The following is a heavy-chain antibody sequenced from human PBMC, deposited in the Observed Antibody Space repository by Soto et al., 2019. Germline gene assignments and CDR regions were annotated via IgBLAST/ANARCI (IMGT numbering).Heavy chain of an antibody. CDR2: IIPIFGTA. J-gene: IGHJ5*02. V-gene: IGHV1-69*06. Sequence: SVKVSCKASGSTFSSYAISWVRQAPGQGLEWMGGIIPIFGTANYAQKFQGRVTITADKSTSTAYMELSSLRSEDTAVYYCARDRVVGATPLHGFDPWGQGTLVTVSS. D-gene: IGHD1-26*01. CDR3: ARDRVVGATPLHGFDP. CDR1: GSTFSSYA.